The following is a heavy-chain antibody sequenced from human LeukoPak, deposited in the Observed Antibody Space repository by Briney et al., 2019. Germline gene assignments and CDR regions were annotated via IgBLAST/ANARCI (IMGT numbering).Heavy chain of an antibody. CDR2: ISSSGSTI. D-gene: IGHD2-21*01. V-gene: IGHV3-11*01. Sequence: GGSLRLSYAASGFTFSDYYMSWIRQAPGKGQEWVSYISSSGSTIYYADSVKGRFTISRDNAKNSLYLQMNSLRAEDTAVYYCAREGFSYCGGDCYSNAFDIWGQGTMVTVSS. CDR3: AREGFSYCGGDCYSNAFDI. CDR1: GFTFSDYY. J-gene: IGHJ3*02.